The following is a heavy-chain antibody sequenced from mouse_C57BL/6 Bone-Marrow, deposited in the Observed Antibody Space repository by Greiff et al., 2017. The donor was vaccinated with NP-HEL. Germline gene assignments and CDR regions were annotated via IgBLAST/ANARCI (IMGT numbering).Heavy chain of an antibody. Sequence: EVMLVESGGGLVQPGGSLKLSCAASGFTFSDYGMAWVRQAPRKGPEWVAFISNLAYSIYYADTVTGRFTISRENAKNTLYLEMSSLRSEDTAMYYCARRGGYYYGSSHWYFDVWGTGTTVTVSS. J-gene: IGHJ1*03. D-gene: IGHD1-1*01. V-gene: IGHV5-15*04. CDR3: ARRGGYYYGSSHWYFDV. CDR1: GFTFSDYG. CDR2: ISNLAYSI.